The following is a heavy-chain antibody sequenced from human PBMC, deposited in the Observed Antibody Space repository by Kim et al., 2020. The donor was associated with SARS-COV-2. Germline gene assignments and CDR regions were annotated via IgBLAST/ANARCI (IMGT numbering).Heavy chain of an antibody. CDR2: ISYDGSNK. CDR1: GFTFSSYA. D-gene: IGHD6-6*01. V-gene: IGHV3-30-3*01. CDR3: ARDGGGPYSSCDY. J-gene: IGHJ4*02. Sequence: GGSLRLSCAASGFTFSSYAMHWVRQAPGKGLEWVAVISYDGSNKYYADSVKGRFTISRDNSKNTLYLQMNSLRAEDTAVYYCARDGGGPYSSCDYWGQGT.